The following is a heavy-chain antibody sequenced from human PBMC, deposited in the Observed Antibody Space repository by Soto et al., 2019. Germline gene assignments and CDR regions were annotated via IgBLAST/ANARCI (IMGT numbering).Heavy chain of an antibody. V-gene: IGHV1-8*02. CDR3: VAPPLRGLAAHV. CDR1: GYTFTNYD. D-gene: IGHD6-13*01. J-gene: IGHJ6*01. Sequence: AAVKVSCKASGYTFTNYDINWIRQSTGQGPDLMGWVNPNSGNTGYTQKFQSRVIMTRNTAINAAYLELKNLQPAATAVYYCVAPPLRGLAAHVWGQGTKVTVS. CDR2: VNPNSGNT.